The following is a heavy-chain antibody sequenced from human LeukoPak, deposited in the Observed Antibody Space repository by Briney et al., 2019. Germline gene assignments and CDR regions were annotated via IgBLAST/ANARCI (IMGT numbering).Heavy chain of an antibody. J-gene: IGHJ4*02. D-gene: IGHD2-15*01. CDR2: INHSGST. CDR1: GGSFSGYY. V-gene: IGHV4-34*01. CDR3: GRDGGYCGGGGCYSDY. Sequence: PSETLSLTCAVFGGSFSGYYWSWIRQPPGKGLEWIGEINHSGSTNYNPSLKSRVTISADTSKNQFSLRLSSVTAADTAVYYCGRDGGYCGGGGCYSDYWGQGVLVTVSS.